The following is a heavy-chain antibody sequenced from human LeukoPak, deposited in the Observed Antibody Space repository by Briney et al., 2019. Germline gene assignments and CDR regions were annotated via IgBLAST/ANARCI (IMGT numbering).Heavy chain of an antibody. V-gene: IGHV1-18*01. D-gene: IGHD6-6*01. J-gene: IGHJ6*02. CDR2: ISAYNGNT. Sequence: GASVKVSCKASGYTFTSYGISWVRQAPGQGLEWMGWISAYNGNTNYAQKLQGRVTMTTDTSTSTAYMELRSLRSDDTVVYYCARRIAARPTYYYYGMDVWGQGTTVTVSS. CDR3: ARRIAARPTYYYYGMDV. CDR1: GYTFTSYG.